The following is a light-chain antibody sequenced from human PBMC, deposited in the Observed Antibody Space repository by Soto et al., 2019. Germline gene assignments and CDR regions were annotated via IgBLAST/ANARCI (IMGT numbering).Light chain of an antibody. CDR1: KLGDKY. CDR3: QAWDSSTAV. CDR2: QDN. J-gene: IGLJ1*01. V-gene: IGLV3-1*01. Sequence: SYELTQPPSVSVSPGQTARITCSGDKLGDKYVSWYQQKPGQSPVMGIYQDNKRPSGIPERCSGSNSGNTATLTISGTQAMDDIDYYCQAWDSSTAVFGTGTKVTVL.